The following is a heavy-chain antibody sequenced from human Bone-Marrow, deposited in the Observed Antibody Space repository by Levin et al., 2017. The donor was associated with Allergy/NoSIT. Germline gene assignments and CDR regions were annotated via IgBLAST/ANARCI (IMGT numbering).Heavy chain of an antibody. CDR1: GFTFSSYW. J-gene: IGHJ4*02. Sequence: GESLKISCAASGFTFSSYWMHWVRQAPGKGLVWVSRIKSDGSHTSYADSVKGRFTISRDNAKNTLYLQMSSLRVEDTAVYYCTRDGDHYEFRDWGQGTLVTVSS. V-gene: IGHV3-74*01. CDR3: TRDGDHYEFRD. D-gene: IGHD3-3*01. CDR2: IKSDGSHT.